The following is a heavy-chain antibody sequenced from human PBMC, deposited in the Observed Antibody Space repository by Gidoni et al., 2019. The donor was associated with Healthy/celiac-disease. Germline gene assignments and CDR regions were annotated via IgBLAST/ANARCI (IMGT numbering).Heavy chain of an antibody. V-gene: IGHV3-9*01. CDR1: GFTFDAYA. Sequence: EVQLVESGGGLVQPGRSLRLSCAASGFTFDAYAMHWVRQAPGKGLEWVSCISWNSGSIGYADSVKGRFTISRDNAKNSLYLQMNSLSAEDTALYYCAKGPYYDFWSGYFDYWGQGTLVTVSS. CDR3: AKGPYYDFWSGYFDY. CDR2: ISWNSGSI. J-gene: IGHJ4*02. D-gene: IGHD3-3*01.